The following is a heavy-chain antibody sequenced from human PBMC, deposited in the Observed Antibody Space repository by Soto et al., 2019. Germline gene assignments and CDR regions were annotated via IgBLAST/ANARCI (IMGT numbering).Heavy chain of an antibody. D-gene: IGHD6-19*01. J-gene: IGHJ3*01. Sequence: EVQLVESGGGVVRPGGALRLSCAASGFTFDDHGMTWVRQAPGKGLEWVSGITWNGATTRYVDSVKGRFTISTHNAKNTLYMQMNSLRVEDTASYYCARDGGVVVAVDAFDVWGQGTMVTVSS. CDR1: GFTFDDHG. CDR2: ITWNGATT. V-gene: IGHV3-20*04. CDR3: ARDGGVVVAVDAFDV.